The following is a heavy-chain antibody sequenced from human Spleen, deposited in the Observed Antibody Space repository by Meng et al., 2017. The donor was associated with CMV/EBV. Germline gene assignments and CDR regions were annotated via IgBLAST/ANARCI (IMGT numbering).Heavy chain of an antibody. J-gene: IGHJ6*02. V-gene: IGHV3-7*04. D-gene: IGHD6-13*01. CDR1: GFTFSSHW. CDR2: INQDGSQK. CDR3: ARVAAAGRGMDV. Sequence: GESLKISCAASGFTFSSHWMTWVRQAPGEGLEWVANINQDGSQKNYVDSVKGRFTISRDNAKNSLFLQMNSLRAEDTAVYYCARVAAAGRGMDVWGPGTTVTVS.